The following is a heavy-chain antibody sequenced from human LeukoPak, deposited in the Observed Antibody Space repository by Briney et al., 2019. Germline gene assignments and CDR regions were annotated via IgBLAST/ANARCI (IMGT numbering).Heavy chain of an antibody. V-gene: IGHV1-69*01. CDR3: PRGSITFSGSYYSDYYYGMYA. Sequence: SVTVFCKASGGTFSSYAIRWVRQAPGPGLEWMGGLIPIFGTANSAQKFQGRVRITAAESTSPATMELSSLRSEDTATYYCPRGSITFSGSYYSDYYYGMYAWGKGATVTVSP. CDR2: LIPIFGTA. J-gene: IGHJ6*04. CDR1: GGTFSSYA. D-gene: IGHD3-10*01.